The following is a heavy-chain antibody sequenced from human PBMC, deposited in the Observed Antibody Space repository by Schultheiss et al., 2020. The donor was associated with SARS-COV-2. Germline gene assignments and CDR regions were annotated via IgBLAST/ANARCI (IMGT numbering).Heavy chain of an antibody. CDR1: GFTFSSYA. CDR3: ARDRGAVAGQGVDY. Sequence: GSLRLSCAASGFTFSSYAMSWVRQAPGKGLEWVSVIYSGGSTYYADSVKGRFTISRDNAKNSLYLQMNSLRAEDTAVYYCARDRGAVAGQGVDYWGQGTLVTVSS. D-gene: IGHD6-19*01. V-gene: IGHV3-66*01. J-gene: IGHJ4*02. CDR2: IYSGGST.